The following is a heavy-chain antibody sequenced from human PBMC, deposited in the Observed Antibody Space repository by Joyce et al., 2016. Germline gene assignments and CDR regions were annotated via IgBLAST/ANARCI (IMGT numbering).Heavy chain of an antibody. Sequence: QLQLQESGPGLVKPSETLSLTCFVSGDSIFSTTETYYWAWIRQSPGKGLEWIGSFYDSGTTYYNPSLKSRITMSVDTSKNQFSLRLSSVTAADAAVYYCARHVISFGGVIAPFDYWGQGTLVTVSS. D-gene: IGHD3-16*02. J-gene: IGHJ4*02. CDR1: GDSIFSTTETYY. CDR3: ARHVISFGGVIAPFDY. V-gene: IGHV4-39*01. CDR2: FYDSGTT.